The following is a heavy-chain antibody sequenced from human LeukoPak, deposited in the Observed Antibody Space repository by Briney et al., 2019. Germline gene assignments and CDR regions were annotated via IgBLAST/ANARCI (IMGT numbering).Heavy chain of an antibody. J-gene: IGHJ4*02. CDR2: ISSSSSYI. CDR1: GFTFSSYS. Sequence: GGSLRLSCAASGFTFSSYSMNWVRQAPGKGLEWVSSISSSSSYIYYADSVKGRFTISRDNAKNSLYLQMNSLRAEDTAVYYCARGYCSSTSCYPPYYFDYWGQGTLVTVSS. CDR3: ARGYCSSTSCYPPYYFDY. V-gene: IGHV3-21*01. D-gene: IGHD2-2*01.